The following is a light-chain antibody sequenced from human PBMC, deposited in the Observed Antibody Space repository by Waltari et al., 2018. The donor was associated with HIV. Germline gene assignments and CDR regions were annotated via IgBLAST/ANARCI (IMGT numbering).Light chain of an antibody. V-gene: IGLV1-40*01. J-gene: IGLJ1*01. Sequence: QSVLTQPPSLSGAPGQRVIISCTGSSPNIGAGIHVHWYQQLPATAPQLLIYGNNHRPSGVPDRFSGSKSGTSASLANTGLQAEDEADYYCQSYDSSLNTYVFGSGTKVTVL. CDR2: GNN. CDR3: QSYDSSLNTYV. CDR1: SPNIGAGIH.